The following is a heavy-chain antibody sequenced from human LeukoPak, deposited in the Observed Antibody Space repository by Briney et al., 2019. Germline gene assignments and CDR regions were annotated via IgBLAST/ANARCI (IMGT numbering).Heavy chain of an antibody. V-gene: IGHV1-18*01. J-gene: IGHJ4*02. CDR3: ARGDGYCSGGSCMIFDY. CDR2: ISAYTGKT. Sequence: ASVKVSCKAPGYTFTNYGITWVRQASGQGIEWMGWISAYTGKTNSAQKLQGRVTMTTDTSTSIGYMELRSLRSDDTAVYYCARGDGYCSGGSCMIFDYWGQGTLVTVSS. D-gene: IGHD2-15*01. CDR1: GYTFTNYG.